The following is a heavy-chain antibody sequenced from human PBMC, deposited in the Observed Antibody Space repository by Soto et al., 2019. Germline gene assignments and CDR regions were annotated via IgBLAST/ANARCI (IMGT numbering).Heavy chain of an antibody. CDR3: ARAGLRYFDWSMRYFDY. D-gene: IGHD3-9*01. V-gene: IGHV3-48*02. Sequence: GGSLRLSCAASGFTFSSYSMNWVRQAPGKGLEWVSYISSSSSTIYYADSVKGRFTISRDNAKNSLYLQMNSLRDEDTAVYYCARAGLRYFDWSMRYFDYWGQGTLVTVSS. J-gene: IGHJ4*02. CDR2: ISSSSSTI. CDR1: GFTFSSYS.